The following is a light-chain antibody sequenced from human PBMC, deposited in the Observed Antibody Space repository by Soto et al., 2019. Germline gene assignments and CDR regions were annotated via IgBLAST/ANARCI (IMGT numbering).Light chain of an antibody. CDR2: NDK. J-gene: IGLJ1*01. CDR1: RSNIGTNP. Sequence: QSVLTQPPSASGTPGQRITIPCSGDRSNIGTNPVAWYQQLPGTAPKLLINNDKHRPSGVPDRFSGSRSGASASLAISGLQAEDEADYFCGTWDSSLNGYVFGTGTKVTVL. CDR3: GTWDSSLNGYV. V-gene: IGLV1-44*01.